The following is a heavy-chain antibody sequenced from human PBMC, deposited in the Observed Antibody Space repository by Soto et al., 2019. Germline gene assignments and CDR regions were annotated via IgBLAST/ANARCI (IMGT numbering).Heavy chain of an antibody. CDR2: INHSGST. V-gene: IGHV4-34*01. Sequence: QVQLQQWGAGLLKPSETLSLTCAVYGGSFSGYYWSWIRQPPGKGLEWIGEINHSGSTNYNPSLKSRVTQSVDTAKNQFSLKLRSVTAADTAVYYCARGPQDIVVVVAAPIIDYWGQGTLVTVSS. D-gene: IGHD2-15*01. CDR3: ARGPQDIVVVVAAPIIDY. J-gene: IGHJ4*02. CDR1: GGSFSGYY.